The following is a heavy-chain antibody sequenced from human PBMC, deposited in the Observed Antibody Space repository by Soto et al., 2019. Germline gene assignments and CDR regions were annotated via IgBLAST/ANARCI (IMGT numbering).Heavy chain of an antibody. V-gene: IGHV4-59*01. J-gene: IGHJ4*02. CDR2: VYNSGST. CDR3: ARYRREAVAGYTLDN. Sequence: PSETLSLTCTVSGGSISSNYWTWIQQPPGKGLEWIGYVYNSGSTNYNPSLKSRVTISEDTSKSQFSLKVNSMTAADTAVYYCARYRREAVAGYTLDNWGQGILVTSPQ. CDR1: GGSISSNY. D-gene: IGHD6-13*01.